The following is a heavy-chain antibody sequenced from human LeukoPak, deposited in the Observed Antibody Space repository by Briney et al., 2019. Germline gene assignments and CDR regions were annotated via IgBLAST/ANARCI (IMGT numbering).Heavy chain of an antibody. CDR1: GGSISSYY. V-gene: IGHV4-59*01. J-gene: IGHJ3*02. CDR3: ATVLRYTSRPDLSDI. Sequence: PSETLSLTCTVSGGSISSYYWNWIRQPPEKGLEWIAYIDYSGTTNYNPSLKSRVTISVDTSKNQSSLKLTSVTAADTAVYYCATVLRYTSRPDLSDIWGQGTMVTVSA. D-gene: IGHD6-13*01. CDR2: IDYSGTT.